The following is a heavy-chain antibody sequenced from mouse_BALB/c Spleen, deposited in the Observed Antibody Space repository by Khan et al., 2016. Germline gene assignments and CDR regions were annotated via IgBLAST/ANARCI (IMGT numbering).Heavy chain of an antibody. V-gene: IGHV14-3*02. CDR1: GFKIKDTY. Sequence: VQLKQSGADLVKPGASVRLSCTASGFKIKDTYMHWVKQSPEKGLDWIGRIDPANGNSRYGPKFQGKATITTDTSSNTAYLHLSSLTSEDTAFYYCAVEDGQYYFDYWGQGTTLTVSS. CDR3: AVEDGQYYFDY. D-gene: IGHD2-3*01. CDR2: IDPANGNS. J-gene: IGHJ2*01.